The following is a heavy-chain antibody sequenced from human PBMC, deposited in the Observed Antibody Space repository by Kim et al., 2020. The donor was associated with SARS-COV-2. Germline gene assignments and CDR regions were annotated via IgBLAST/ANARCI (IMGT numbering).Heavy chain of an antibody. J-gene: IGHJ5*02. Sequence: GGSLRLSCAASGFTFSSYSMNWVRQAPGKGLEWVSSISSSSSYIYYAYSEKGRFTFSRNNAKNSLHLQINIRRGEKTALYCCTRACSGSWNEGAYYDPLG. D-gene: IGHD6-13*01. V-gene: IGHV3-21*01. CDR3: TRACSGSWNEGAYYDP. CDR1: GFTFSSYS. CDR2: ISSSSSYI.